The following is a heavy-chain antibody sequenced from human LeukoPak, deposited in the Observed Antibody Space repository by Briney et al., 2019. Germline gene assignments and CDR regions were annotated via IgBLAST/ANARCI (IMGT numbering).Heavy chain of an antibody. V-gene: IGHV1-2*06. CDR3: ASRWSIAVAGTGDDFDY. CDR2: INPNSGGT. D-gene: IGHD6-19*01. Sequence: ASVKVSCKASGYTFTGYFIHWVRQAPGRGLEWMGRINPNSGGTNYAQQFQGRVTMTWDTSISTAYMELSGLRSDDTAVYYCASRWSIAVAGTGDDFDYWGQGTLVTVSS. J-gene: IGHJ4*02. CDR1: GYTFTGYF.